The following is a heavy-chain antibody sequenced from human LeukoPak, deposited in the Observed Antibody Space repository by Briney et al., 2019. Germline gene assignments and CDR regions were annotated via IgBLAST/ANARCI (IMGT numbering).Heavy chain of an antibody. J-gene: IGHJ4*02. CDR2: IYPGDSDT. V-gene: IGHV5-51*01. CDR3: ARHHEYSGSLIDY. CDR1: GYSFTSYW. Sequence: GASLQISCKGSGYSFTSYWIGWVRQLPGKGLEWMGIIYPGDSDTRYSPSFQGQVTISADKSISTAYLQWSSLKALDTAMYYCARHHEYSGSLIDYWGQGTLVTVSS. D-gene: IGHD1-26*01.